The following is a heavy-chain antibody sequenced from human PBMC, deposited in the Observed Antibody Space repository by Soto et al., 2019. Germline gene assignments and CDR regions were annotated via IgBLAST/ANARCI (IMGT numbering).Heavy chain of an antibody. J-gene: IGHJ4*02. CDR2: ISSSGDII. D-gene: IGHD3-22*01. Sequence: XGSLRLSCAASGCTFGDHYMSWIRQAPGKGLEWVSYISSSGDIIYYADSVKGRFTISRDNAKKSLYLQMNSLRAEDTAVYYCAGDLGYYDRSGYFEYWGQGTLVT. CDR1: GCTFGDHY. V-gene: IGHV3-11*01. CDR3: AGDLGYYDRSGYFEY.